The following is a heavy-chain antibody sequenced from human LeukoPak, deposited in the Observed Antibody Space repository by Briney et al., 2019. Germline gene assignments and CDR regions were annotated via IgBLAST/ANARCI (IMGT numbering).Heavy chain of an antibody. CDR1: GGSISGYY. CDR2: AYYRGGT. D-gene: IGHD2-21*02. V-gene: IGHV4-59*01. Sequence: SETLSLTCTVSGGSISGYYWSWIRQPPGKGLEWIGYAYYRGGTDYNPSLKSRVTISVDRSKNQLSLRLGSVTAADTAVYYCARIGVTAIQVEFWGQGTLVTVSS. CDR3: ARIGVTAIQVEF. J-gene: IGHJ4*02.